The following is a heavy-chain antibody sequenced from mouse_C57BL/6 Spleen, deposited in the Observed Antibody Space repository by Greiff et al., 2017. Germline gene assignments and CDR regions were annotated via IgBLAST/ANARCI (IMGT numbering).Heavy chain of an antibody. J-gene: IGHJ2*01. V-gene: IGHV1-64*01. CDR2: IHPNSVST. CDR3: ARGATVVGTGFDY. Sequence: QVQLQQPGAELVKPGASVKLSCKASGYTFNSSWMHWVKQRPGQGLEWIGMIHPNSVSTNYNEKFTSKATLTADKSSSIAYMQLSSLTSEYSAVYNCARGATVVGTGFDYWGQGTTRTVSS. CDR1: GYTFNSSW. D-gene: IGHD1-1*01.